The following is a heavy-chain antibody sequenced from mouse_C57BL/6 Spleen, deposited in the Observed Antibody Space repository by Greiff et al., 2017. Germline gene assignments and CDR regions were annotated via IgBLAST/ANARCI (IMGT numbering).Heavy chain of an antibody. CDR2: IYPGSGST. CDR1: GYTFTSYW. J-gene: IGHJ2*01. V-gene: IGHV1-55*01. CDR3: ARSHYYGSSYVDYFDY. Sequence: QVQLQQPGAELVKPGASVKMSCKASGYTFTSYWITWVKQRPGQGLEWIGDIYPGSGSTNYNEKFKNKATLTVDKSSSTAYMQLSSLTSEDSAVYYCARSHYYGSSYVDYFDYWGQGTTLTVSS. D-gene: IGHD1-1*01.